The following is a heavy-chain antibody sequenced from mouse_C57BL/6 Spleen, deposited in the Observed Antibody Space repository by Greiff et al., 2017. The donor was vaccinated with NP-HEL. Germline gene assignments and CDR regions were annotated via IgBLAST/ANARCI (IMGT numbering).Heavy chain of an antibody. CDR2: IDPGTGGT. Sequence: QVQLQQSGAELVRPGASVTLSCKASGYTFTDYEMNWVKQTPVHGLEWIGAIDPGTGGTAYNQKFKGKAILTADKSSSTAYMELRSLTSEDSAVYYCTLNWDYWGQGTTLTVSS. J-gene: IGHJ2*01. D-gene: IGHD4-1*01. V-gene: IGHV1-15*01. CDR1: GYTFTDYE. CDR3: TLNWDY.